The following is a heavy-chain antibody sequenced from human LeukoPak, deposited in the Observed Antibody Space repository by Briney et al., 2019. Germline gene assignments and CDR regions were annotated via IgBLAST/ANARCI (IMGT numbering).Heavy chain of an antibody. CDR2: TSWNSGST. D-gene: IGHD1-7*01. CDR3: EKDIRPENWHYSPGFDY. Sequence: GRSLRLSCAASGFTFDAYAMRWVRQAPGKGLEWVSGTSWNSGSTGYADSVKGRFTISRDNAKNSLYLQMNSLRAEDTALYYCEKDIRPENWHYSPGFDYWGQGTLVTVSS. CDR1: GFTFDAYA. J-gene: IGHJ4*02. V-gene: IGHV3-9*01.